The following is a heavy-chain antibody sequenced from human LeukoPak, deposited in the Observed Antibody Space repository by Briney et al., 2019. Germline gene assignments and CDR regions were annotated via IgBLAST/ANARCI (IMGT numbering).Heavy chain of an antibody. CDR3: ARSYYGFRDYGMDV. J-gene: IGHJ6*04. D-gene: IGHD3-10*01. CDR1: GGSFSGYY. V-gene: IGHV4-34*01. CDR2: INHSGST. Sequence: SETLSLTCAVYGGSFSGYYWSWIRQPPGKGLEWIGEINHSGSTNYNPSLKCRVTISVDTSKNQFSLKLSSVTAADTAVYYCARSYYGFRDYGMDVWGKGTTVTVSS.